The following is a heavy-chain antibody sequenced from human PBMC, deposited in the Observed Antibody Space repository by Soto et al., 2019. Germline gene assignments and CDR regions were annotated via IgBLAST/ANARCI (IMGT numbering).Heavy chain of an antibody. CDR3: ARRMTWRLWFFYL. V-gene: IGHV1-8*01. CDR1: GYTFKDYD. Sequence: QVQLLQSGAEVKQPGTSVRVSCRASGYTFKDYDINWVRRAPGQGLEWMGWMNPNSGNTAYARKFHDRIAMTRSVSAGTAFMELNSLTPEDTAVYYCARRMTWRLWFFYLWGSGTQVTVSS. D-gene: IGHD2-8*01. CDR2: MNPNSGNT. J-gene: IGHJ2*01.